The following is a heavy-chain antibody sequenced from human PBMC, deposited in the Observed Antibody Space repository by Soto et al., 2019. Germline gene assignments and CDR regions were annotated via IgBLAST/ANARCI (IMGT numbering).Heavy chain of an antibody. CDR3: AREGSYSAYNFAHGIQLWSFDF. CDR1: GGSINTFY. V-gene: IGHV4-4*07. Sequence: SEPQALTCTVSGGSINTFYWRWVRQPAGKGLEWIGRIFSSGSTSFNPSLESRVAMSVDTSKNHFSLNLSSVTAADMAVYYCAREGSYSAYNFAHGIQLWSFDFWGQGALVTVSS. J-gene: IGHJ4*02. D-gene: IGHD5-12*01. CDR2: IFSSGST.